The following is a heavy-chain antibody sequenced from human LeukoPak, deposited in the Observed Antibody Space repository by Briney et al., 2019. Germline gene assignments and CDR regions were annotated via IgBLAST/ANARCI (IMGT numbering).Heavy chain of an antibody. D-gene: IGHD3-10*01. CDR1: GFTFSSYA. Sequence: GGSLRLSCAASGFTFSSYAMSWVRQAPGKGLEWVSAIWSSSGNTYYADSVTGRFTISRDNSKNTLYLQMNSLRAEDTAIYYCAKDRRYFGSGLDSWGQGTLVTVSS. J-gene: IGHJ4*02. CDR2: IWSSSGNT. V-gene: IGHV3-23*01. CDR3: AKDRRYFGSGLDS.